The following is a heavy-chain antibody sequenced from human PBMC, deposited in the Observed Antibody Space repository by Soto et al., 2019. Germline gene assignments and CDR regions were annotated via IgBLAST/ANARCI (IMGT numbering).Heavy chain of an antibody. CDR2: ISGSGGST. Sequence: GGSLRLSCAASGFTFSSYAMSWVRQAPGKGLEWVSAISGSGGSTYYADSVKGRFTISRDNSKNTLYLQMNSLRAEDTAVYYCAKSRLWFGELLLFDYWGQGTLVTVSS. D-gene: IGHD3-10*01. CDR3: AKSRLWFGELLLFDY. CDR1: GFTFSSYA. J-gene: IGHJ4*02. V-gene: IGHV3-23*01.